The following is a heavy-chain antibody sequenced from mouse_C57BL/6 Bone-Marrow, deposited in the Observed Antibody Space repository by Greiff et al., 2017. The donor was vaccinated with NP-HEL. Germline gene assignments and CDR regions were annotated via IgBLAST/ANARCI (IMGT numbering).Heavy chain of an antibody. J-gene: IGHJ1*03. D-gene: IGHD1-1*01. V-gene: IGHV5-15*04. CDR1: GFTFSDYG. CDR2: ISNLAYSI. Sequence: EVKLVESGGGLVQPGGSLKLSCAASGFTFSDYGMAWVRQAPRKGPEWVAFISNLAYSIYYADTVTGRFTISRENAKNTLYLEMSSLRSEDTAMYYCARHGSLYWYFDVWGTGTTVTVSS. CDR3: ARHGSLYWYFDV.